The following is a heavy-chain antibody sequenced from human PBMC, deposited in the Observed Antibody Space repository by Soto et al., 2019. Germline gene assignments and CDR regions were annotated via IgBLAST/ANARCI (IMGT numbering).Heavy chain of an antibody. J-gene: IGHJ6*02. CDR3: ARVVSTMVRGVIITDGMDV. D-gene: IGHD3-10*01. CDR2: ISAYNGNT. CDR1: GYTFTSYG. V-gene: IGHV1-18*04. Sequence: ASVKVSCKASGYTFTSYGISWVRQAPGQGLEWMGWISAYNGNTNYAQKLQGRVTMTTGTSTSTAYMELRSLRSDDTAVYYCARVVSTMVRGVIITDGMDVWGQGTTVTVSS.